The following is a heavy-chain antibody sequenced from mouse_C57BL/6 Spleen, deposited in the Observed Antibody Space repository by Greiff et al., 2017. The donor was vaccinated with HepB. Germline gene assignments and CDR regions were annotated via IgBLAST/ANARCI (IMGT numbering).Heavy chain of an antibody. CDR2: IYPGDGDT. V-gene: IGHV1-82*01. CDR1: GYAFSSSW. CDR3: ARYAMDY. Sequence: VQLQESGPELVKPGASVKISCKASGYAFSSSWMNWVKQRPGKGLEWIGRIYPGDGDTNYNGKFKGKATLTADKSSSTAYMQLSSLTSEDSAVYFCARYAMDYWGQGTSVTVSS. J-gene: IGHJ4*01.